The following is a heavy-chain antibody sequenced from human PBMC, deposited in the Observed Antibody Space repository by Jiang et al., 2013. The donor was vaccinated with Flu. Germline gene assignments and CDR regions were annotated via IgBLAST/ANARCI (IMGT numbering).Heavy chain of an antibody. V-gene: IGHV5-51*01. CDR2: IYPGDSDT. J-gene: IGHJ4*02. CDR1: GYSFTTYW. Sequence: AEVKKPGESLKISCKGSGYSFTTYWIAWVRQMPGKGLEWMGVIYPGDSDTRYSPSFQGQVTISADKSISTAYLQWTSLKASDTAMYYCARRRDVTAPFDYWGQGTLVTVSS. CDR3: ARRRDVTAPFDY. D-gene: IGHD2-21*02.